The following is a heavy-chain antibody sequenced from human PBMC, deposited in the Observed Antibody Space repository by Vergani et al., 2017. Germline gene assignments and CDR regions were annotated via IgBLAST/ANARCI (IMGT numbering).Heavy chain of an antibody. V-gene: IGHV3-23*01. J-gene: IGHJ4*02. CDR2: ISGSGGST. CDR1: GFTFSSYA. D-gene: IGHD5-18*01. Sequence: EVQLLESGGGLVQPGGSLRLSCAASGFTFSSYAMSWVRQAPGKGLEWVSAISGSGGSTDYADSVKGRFTISRDNSKNTLYLQMNSLRAEDTAVYYCARGGGYSYGYQGAFDYWGQGTLVTVSS. CDR3: ARGGGYSYGYQGAFDY.